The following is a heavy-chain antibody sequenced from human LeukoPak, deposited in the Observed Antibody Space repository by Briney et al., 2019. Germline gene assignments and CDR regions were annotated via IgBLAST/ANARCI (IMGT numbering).Heavy chain of an antibody. CDR3: AKCARIDWLPIDY. CDR1: GFSFSSYA. Sequence: PGGSLRLSCAASGFSFSSYAMSWVRQAPGKGLEWVSGISGSGGSTYYADFVKGRFTISRDNSKNTLYLQMNSLRAEDTAVYYCAKCARIDWLPIDYWGQGTLATVSS. J-gene: IGHJ4*02. D-gene: IGHD3-9*01. CDR2: ISGSGGST. V-gene: IGHV3-23*01.